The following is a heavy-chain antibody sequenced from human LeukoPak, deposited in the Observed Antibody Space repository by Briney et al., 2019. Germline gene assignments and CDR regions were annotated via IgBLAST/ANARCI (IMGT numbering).Heavy chain of an antibody. V-gene: IGHV3-11*01. CDR2: ISSSGSTI. D-gene: IGHD6-19*01. J-gene: IGHJ4*02. CDR1: ETTFRDYC. CDR3: AREIGLRLAKLNVY. Sequence: GGSLRPSFAAPETTFRDYCMSWSRQAPGKGLKWVSYISSSGSTIYYADSVKGRFTISRDNARNSLYLQMNRLRAEDTAVYYCAREIGLRLAKLNVYWGQGTLVTVSS.